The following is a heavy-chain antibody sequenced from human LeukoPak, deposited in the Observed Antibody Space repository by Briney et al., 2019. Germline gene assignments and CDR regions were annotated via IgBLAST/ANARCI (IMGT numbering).Heavy chain of an antibody. Sequence: TSETLSLTCTVSGGSISSYYWSWIRQPPGKGLGWIAYIDDSGSTSYNPSLKSRVSISIDTPKNQFSLNLKSVTPADTAVYYCARLNGGNWGQGTLVTVSS. CDR2: IDDSGST. CDR3: ARLNGGN. CDR1: GGSISSYY. J-gene: IGHJ4*02. D-gene: IGHD4-23*01. V-gene: IGHV4-59*01.